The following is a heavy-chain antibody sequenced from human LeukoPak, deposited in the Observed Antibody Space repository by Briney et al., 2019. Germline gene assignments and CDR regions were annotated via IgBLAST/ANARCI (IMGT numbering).Heavy chain of an antibody. CDR3: ARATSSMSYFDY. CDR1: GGSFSTYF. J-gene: IGHJ4*02. CDR2: IFITGST. Sequence: SETLSLTCAVYGGSFSTYFWSWIRQPAGKGLEWIGRIFITGSTNYNPSLKSRVTMSVDTSKNQLSLKLSSVTAADTAVYYCARATSSMSYFDYWGQGTLVTVSS. D-gene: IGHD2-2*01. V-gene: IGHV4-59*10.